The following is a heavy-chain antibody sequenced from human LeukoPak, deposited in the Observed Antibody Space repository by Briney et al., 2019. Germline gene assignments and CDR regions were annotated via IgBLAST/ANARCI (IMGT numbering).Heavy chain of an antibody. CDR2: INPSGGST. Sequence: ASVKVSCKASGYTFTSYYMHWVRQAPGQGLEWMGIINPSGGSTSYAQKFQGRVTMTRDTSTSTVYMELSSLRSEDTAVYYCARDWFSDSSGYYPSPGFDYWGQGTLVTVSS. D-gene: IGHD3-22*01. V-gene: IGHV1-46*01. J-gene: IGHJ4*02. CDR3: ARDWFSDSSGYYPSPGFDY. CDR1: GYTFTSYY.